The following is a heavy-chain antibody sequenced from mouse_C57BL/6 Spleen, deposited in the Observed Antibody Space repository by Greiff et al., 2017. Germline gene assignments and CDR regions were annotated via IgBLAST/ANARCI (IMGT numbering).Heavy chain of an antibody. J-gene: IGHJ4*01. CDR3: ARHDGNFAMDY. Sequence: VQLQQSGPELVKPGASVKISCKASGYTFTDYYMNWVKQSHGKSLEWIGDINPNNGGTSYNQKFKGKATLTVDKSSSTAYMELRSLTSEDSAVYYCARHDGNFAMDYWGQGTSVTVSS. CDR2: INPNNGGT. CDR1: GYTFTDYY. D-gene: IGHD2-3*01. V-gene: IGHV1-26*01.